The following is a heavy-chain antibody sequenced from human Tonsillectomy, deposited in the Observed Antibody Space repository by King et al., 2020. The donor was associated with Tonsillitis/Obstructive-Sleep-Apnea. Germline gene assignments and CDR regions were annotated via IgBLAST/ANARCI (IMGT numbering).Heavy chain of an antibody. V-gene: IGHV4-59*01. J-gene: IGHJ3*02. Sequence: VQLQESGPGLVKPSETLSLTCTVSGGSISSYYWSWIRQPPGKGLEWIGYVYFSGSTNHNPPLKSRVTISVDTSKNQISLKLSSVTAADTAVYSCARDMVLEAGGDAFDIWGQGTMVTVSS. CDR3: ARDMVLEAGGDAFDI. CDR1: GGSISSYY. CDR2: VYFSGST. D-gene: IGHD3-10*01.